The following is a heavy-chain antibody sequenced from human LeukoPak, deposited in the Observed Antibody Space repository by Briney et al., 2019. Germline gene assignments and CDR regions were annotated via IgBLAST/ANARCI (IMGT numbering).Heavy chain of an antibody. CDR3: AKRGADYGDPPLDY. V-gene: IGHV3-23*01. J-gene: IGHJ4*02. Sequence: GGSLRLSCAASGFTFSSYAMSWVRQAPGKGLEWVSAISGSGGSTYYADSVKGRFTIYRDNSKNTLYLQMNSLRAEDTAVYYCAKRGADYGDPPLDYWGQGTLVTVSS. CDR2: ISGSGGST. CDR1: GFTFSSYA. D-gene: IGHD4-17*01.